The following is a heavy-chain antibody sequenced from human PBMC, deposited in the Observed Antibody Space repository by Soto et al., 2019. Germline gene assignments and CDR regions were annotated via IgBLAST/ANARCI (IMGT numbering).Heavy chain of an antibody. V-gene: IGHV3-48*02. CDR2: ITSSSDTI. J-gene: IGHJ6*02. CDR1: GFTFSSFH. CDR3: ARVVVVIPPGYYYAMDV. D-gene: IGHD3-22*01. Sequence: GGSLRLSCAASGFTFSSFHMNWVRQAPGRGLEWVAYITSSSDTIYYSDSVKGRFTISRDNGKNSLFLQMNSLRDEDTAVYYYARVVVVIPPGYYYAMDVWGQGTTGTVSS.